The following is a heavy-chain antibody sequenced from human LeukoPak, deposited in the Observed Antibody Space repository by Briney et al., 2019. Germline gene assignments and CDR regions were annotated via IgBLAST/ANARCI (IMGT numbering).Heavy chain of an antibody. CDR2: IYYTGGT. J-gene: IGHJ4*02. CDR1: GGSIGSDY. D-gene: IGHD6-19*01. CDR3: AKYGNSGWVIDN. Sequence: PSETLSLTCTVSGGSIGSDYWTWIRQPPGKGLEYIGYIYYTGGTNYNPSLKSRVTISVDTSKNQFSLRLSSVTAADTAVYFCAKYGNSGWVIDNWGQGTLVTVSS. V-gene: IGHV4-59*08.